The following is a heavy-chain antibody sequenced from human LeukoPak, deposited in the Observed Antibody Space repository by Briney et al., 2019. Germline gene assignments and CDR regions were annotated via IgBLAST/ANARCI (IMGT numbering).Heavy chain of an antibody. CDR1: GYTFTSYY. CDR2: INPNSGGT. Sequence: RASVKVSCKASGYTFTSYYMHWVRQAPGQGLEWMGWINPNSGGTNYAQKFQGWVTMTRDTSISTAYMELSRLRSDDTAVYYRAFGFRTRWVRYSSGWYGEPFDYWGQGTLVTVSS. CDR3: AFGFRTRWVRYSSGWYGEPFDY. J-gene: IGHJ4*02. D-gene: IGHD6-19*01. V-gene: IGHV1-2*04.